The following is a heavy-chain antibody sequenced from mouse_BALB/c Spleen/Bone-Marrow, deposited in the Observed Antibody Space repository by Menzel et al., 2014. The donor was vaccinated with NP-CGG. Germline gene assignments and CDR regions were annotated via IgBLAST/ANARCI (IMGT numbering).Heavy chain of an antibody. D-gene: IGHD2-4*01. Sequence: EVKLMESGPGLVKPSQSLSLTCSVTGYSITSGYYWNWIRQFPGNKLEWMGYISYDGSNNYNPSLKNRISITRDTSKNQCFLKLNSVTTEDTATYYCATIYYDYDGYFDVWGAGTTVTVSS. CDR2: ISYDGSN. CDR3: ATIYYDYDGYFDV. J-gene: IGHJ1*01. CDR1: GYSITSGYY. V-gene: IGHV3-6*02.